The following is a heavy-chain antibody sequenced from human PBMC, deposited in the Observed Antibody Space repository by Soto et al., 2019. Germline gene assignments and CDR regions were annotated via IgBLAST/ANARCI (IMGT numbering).Heavy chain of an antibody. J-gene: IGHJ6*04. D-gene: IGHD3-16*01. CDR1: GDSISSYY. Sequence: SSETLSLTCTVSGDSISSYYWSWIRQPPEKSKERIGRIYISGNTDYNPSLKSRVSMSVDRSKNQFSLKLTSVTAADTAVYYCVRDCNVMSCHPAYAMHVSGKAITVTVST. V-gene: IGHV4-4*07. CDR3: VRDCNVMSCHPAYAMHV. CDR2: IYISGNT.